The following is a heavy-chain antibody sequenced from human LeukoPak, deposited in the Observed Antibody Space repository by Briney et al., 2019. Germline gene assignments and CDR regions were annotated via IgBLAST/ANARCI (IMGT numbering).Heavy chain of an antibody. Sequence: RASETLSLTCTGSGGSISSGSYHWSWIRQHPGKGLEWIVYIYYSGSTYYNSSLKSRVTFSVDTSKNQFSLKLSSVTAADTAVYYCARCHYGSGTYAHGFDIWGQGTMVTVSS. CDR1: GGSISSGSYH. CDR2: IYYSGST. V-gene: IGHV4-31*03. J-gene: IGHJ3*02. CDR3: ARCHYGSGTYAHGFDI. D-gene: IGHD3-10*01.